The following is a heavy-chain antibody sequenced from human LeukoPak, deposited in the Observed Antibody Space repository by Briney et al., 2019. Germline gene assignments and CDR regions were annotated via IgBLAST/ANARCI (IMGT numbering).Heavy chain of an antibody. V-gene: IGHV1-2*02. CDR1: GYSFIDFY. CDR3: ARAPISAVAGLYYFDY. Sequence: ASVKVSCKASGYSFIDFYIHFVRQAPGQGLEWMGWISPNSGGTNYAQKFQGRVTMTRDTSISIAYMELSRLRSDDTAVYYCARAPISAVAGLYYFDYWGQGTLVTVSS. CDR2: ISPNSGGT. J-gene: IGHJ4*02. D-gene: IGHD6-19*01.